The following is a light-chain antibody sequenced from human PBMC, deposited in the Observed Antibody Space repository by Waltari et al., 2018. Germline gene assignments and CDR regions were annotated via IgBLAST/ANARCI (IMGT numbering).Light chain of an antibody. V-gene: IGKV2-30*02. J-gene: IGKJ2*03. CDR3: GQGTHLPYS. CDR2: EIS. CDR1: QSLVHSNGNTY. Sequence: DVVMTQSPLSLPITPGQPASISCRSSQSLVHSNGNTYLSWYQQKPGQPPRRLIDEISNQDSGVPDRFSGSGAGTDFTLKISRVEAEDVGLYYCGQGTHLPYSFGQGTKVEIK.